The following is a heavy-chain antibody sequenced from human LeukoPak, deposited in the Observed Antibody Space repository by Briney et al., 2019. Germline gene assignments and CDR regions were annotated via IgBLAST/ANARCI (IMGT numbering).Heavy chain of an antibody. J-gene: IGHJ6*03. Sequence: SETLSLTCTVSGGSISSYYWSWIRQPPGKGLEWIGYIYYSGSTNYNPSLKSRVTISVDTSKNQFSLKLSSVTAADTAVYYCARDLRGVGANYYYYYYVDVWGKGTTVTISS. CDR1: GGSISSYY. V-gene: IGHV4-59*01. CDR2: IYYSGST. D-gene: IGHD1-26*01. CDR3: ARDLRGVGANYYYYYYVDV.